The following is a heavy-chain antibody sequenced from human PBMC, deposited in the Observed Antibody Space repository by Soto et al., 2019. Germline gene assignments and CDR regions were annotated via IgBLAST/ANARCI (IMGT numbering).Heavy chain of an antibody. J-gene: IGHJ6*02. CDR3: ARDRGRAAAGEYFYYGMDV. CDR1: GYIFTSYY. V-gene: IGHV1-46*01. CDR2: IDPSGGST. Sequence: GASVKVSCKASGYIFTSYYMHWVRQAPGQGLDWMGVIDPSGGSTSYAQSFQGRVTLTRDASTSTVYMELSSLRSDDTALYYCARDRGRAAAGEYFYYGMDVWGQGSTVTVSS. D-gene: IGHD6-13*01.